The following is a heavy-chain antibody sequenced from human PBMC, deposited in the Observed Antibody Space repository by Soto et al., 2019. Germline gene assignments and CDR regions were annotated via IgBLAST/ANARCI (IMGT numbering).Heavy chain of an antibody. V-gene: IGHV4-39*01. CDR3: ANNLPRTGRFDY. J-gene: IGHJ4*02. Sequence: SETLSLTCTLSGASITSTTYFWAWIRKPPGKGLEWVGSIYDSGKTHYNPSLKSRVTISVDRSKNQFSLQMSSVTAADTAVYYCANNLPRTGRFDYWGQGSLVTVSS. CDR2: IYDSGKT. CDR1: GASITSTTYF.